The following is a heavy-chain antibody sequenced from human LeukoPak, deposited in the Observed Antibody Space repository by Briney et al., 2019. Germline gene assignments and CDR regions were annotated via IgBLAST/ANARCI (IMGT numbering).Heavy chain of an antibody. J-gene: IGHJ3*02. CDR3: ARDRVEMATTDDAFDI. CDR1: GYSISSGYY. D-gene: IGHD5-24*01. Sequence: SETLSLTCTVSGYSISSGYYWGWIRQPPGKGLEWIGSIYHSGSTYYNPSLKSRVTISVDTSKNQFSLKLSSVTAADTAVYYCARDRVEMATTDDAFDIWGQGTMVTVSS. V-gene: IGHV4-38-2*02. CDR2: IYHSGST.